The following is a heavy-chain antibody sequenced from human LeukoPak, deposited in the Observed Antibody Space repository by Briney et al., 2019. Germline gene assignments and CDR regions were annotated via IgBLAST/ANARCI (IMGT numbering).Heavy chain of an antibody. V-gene: IGHV4-61*08. J-gene: IGHJ1*01. CDR2: IYHSGST. D-gene: IGHD6-6*01. Sequence: SETLSLTCTVSGGSISSGDYYWSWIRQPPGKGLEWIGYIYHSGSTNYNPSLQSRVTISVDTSKNQFSLNLNSVTAADTAVYYCARGGAARLHFQNWGQGTLVTVSS. CDR1: GGSISSGDYY. CDR3: ARGGAARLHFQN.